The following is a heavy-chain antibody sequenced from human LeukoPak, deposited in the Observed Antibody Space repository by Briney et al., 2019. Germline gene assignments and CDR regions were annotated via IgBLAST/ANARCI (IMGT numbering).Heavy chain of an antibody. CDR2: ISSSSSTI. CDR1: GFTFSSYE. CDR3: ARSSGTDSGWWYWFDP. V-gene: IGHV3-48*01. J-gene: IGHJ5*02. D-gene: IGHD6-19*01. Sequence: GGSLRLSCAASGFTFSSYEMNWVRQAPGKGLEWVSYISSSSSTIYYADSVKGRFTISRDNAKNSLYLQMNSLRAEDTAVYYCARSSGTDSGWWYWFDPWGQGTLVTVSS.